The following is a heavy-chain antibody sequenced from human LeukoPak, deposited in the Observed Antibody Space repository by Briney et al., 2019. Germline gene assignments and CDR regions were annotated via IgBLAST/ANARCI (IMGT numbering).Heavy chain of an antibody. D-gene: IGHD1-26*01. CDR1: GGSFSGYY. V-gene: IGHV4-34*01. Sequence: PSETLSLTCAVYGGSFSGYYWSWIRQPPGKGLEWIGEINHSGSTNYNPSLKSRVTISGDTSKNQFSLKLSSVTAADTAVYYCARGPRNSGSYYSFRVYYFDYWGQGTLVTVSS. J-gene: IGHJ4*02. CDR3: ARGPRNSGSYYSFRVYYFDY. CDR2: INHSGST.